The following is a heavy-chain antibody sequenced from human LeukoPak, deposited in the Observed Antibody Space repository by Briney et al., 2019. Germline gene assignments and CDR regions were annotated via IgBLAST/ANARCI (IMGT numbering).Heavy chain of an antibody. CDR2: IYYSGSS. J-gene: IGHJ6*03. CDR3: ARVPRSYYYYYYMDV. V-gene: IGHV4-59*01. CDR1: GGSISGYH. Sequence: SETLSLTCNVSGGSISGYHWSWIRQPPEKGLEWLGYIYYSGSSNYNPSLKSRVTISADTSKNQFSLKLSSVTAADTAVYYCARVPRSYYYYYYMDVWGKGTTVTASS.